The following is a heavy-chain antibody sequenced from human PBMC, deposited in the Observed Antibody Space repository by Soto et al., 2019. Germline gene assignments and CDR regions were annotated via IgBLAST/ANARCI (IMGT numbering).Heavy chain of an antibody. CDR3: ATRPRYCGGGSCYH. CDR2: IYPGDSDT. CDR1: GYTFTTYW. V-gene: IGHV5-51*01. D-gene: IGHD2-15*01. Sequence: GASEKISCKGSGYTFTTYWIGWVRQMPGKGLEWMGIIYPGDSDTRYSPSFQGQVTISADKSLSTAYLQWSSLKASDTAMYYCATRPRYCGGGSCYHWGQGTLVTVSS. J-gene: IGHJ4*02.